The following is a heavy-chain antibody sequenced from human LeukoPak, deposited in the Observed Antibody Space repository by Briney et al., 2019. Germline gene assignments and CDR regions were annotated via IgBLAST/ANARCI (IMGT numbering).Heavy chain of an antibody. D-gene: IGHD3-22*01. CDR2: ISAYNGNT. CDR3: ARDWYYYYDSSGLDY. Sequence: ASVKVPCKASGYTFTSYGISWVRQAPGQGLEWMGWISAYNGNTNYAQKLQGRVTMTTDTSTSTAYMELRSLRSDDTAVYYCARDWYYYYDSSGLDYWGQGTLVTVSS. V-gene: IGHV1-18*01. J-gene: IGHJ4*02. CDR1: GYTFTSYG.